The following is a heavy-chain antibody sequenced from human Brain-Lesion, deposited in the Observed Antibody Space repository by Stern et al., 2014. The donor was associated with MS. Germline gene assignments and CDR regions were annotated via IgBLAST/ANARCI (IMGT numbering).Heavy chain of an antibody. CDR3: ARGRVVPGFQYYATDV. V-gene: IGHV4-61*02. CDR1: GGSISSGGYY. Sequence: VQLVESGPGLVKPSQTLSLSCTVSGGSISSGGYYWSWIRQPAGKGLEWIGRIFNSGSPSYNPSLKSRVTISIDTPKTQFSLRLNSMTAADTAVYYCARGRVVPGFQYYATDVWGQGTTVIVSS. J-gene: IGHJ6*02. CDR2: IFNSGSP. D-gene: IGHD2-2*01.